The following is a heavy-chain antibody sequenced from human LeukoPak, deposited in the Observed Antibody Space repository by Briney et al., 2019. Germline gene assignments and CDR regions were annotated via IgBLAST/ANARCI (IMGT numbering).Heavy chain of an antibody. CDR2: ISSSSSYI. D-gene: IGHD3-9*01. CDR1: GFTFSSYS. Sequence: GGSLRLSCAASGFTFSSYSMNWVRQAPGKGLEWVSSISSSSSYIYYADSVKGRFTISRDNAKNSLYLQVNSLRAEDTAVYYCARDEVLTGYYMNYYYGMDVWGQGTTVTVSS. J-gene: IGHJ6*02. CDR3: ARDEVLTGYYMNYYYGMDV. V-gene: IGHV3-21*01.